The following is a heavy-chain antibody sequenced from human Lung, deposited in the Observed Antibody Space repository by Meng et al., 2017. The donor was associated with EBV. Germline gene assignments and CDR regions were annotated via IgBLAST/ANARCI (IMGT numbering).Heavy chain of an antibody. Sequence: VQLQQWGAGLLKPSETLSLTCAVYGGSFSGYYWSWIRQPPGKGLEWIGEINHSGSTNYNPSLKSRVTISVDTSKNQFSLKLSSVTAADTAVYYCAVTRYCSGGSCFDYWGQGTLVTVSS. CDR1: GGSFSGYY. D-gene: IGHD2-15*01. CDR2: INHSGST. V-gene: IGHV4-34*01. J-gene: IGHJ4*02. CDR3: AVTRYCSGGSCFDY.